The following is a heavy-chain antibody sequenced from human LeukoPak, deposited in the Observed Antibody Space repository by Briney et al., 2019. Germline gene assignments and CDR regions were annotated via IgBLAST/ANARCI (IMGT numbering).Heavy chain of an antibody. V-gene: IGHV3-66*01. D-gene: IGHD4-17*01. Sequence: GGSLRLSCAASGFTVSSNYMSWVRQAPGKGLEWVSVIYSGGSTYYADSVKGRFTISRDNSKNTLYLQINSRRAEDTAVYYCARSTTVTPGYWGQPTLVTVSS. CDR2: IYSGGST. CDR3: ARSTTVTPGY. CDR1: GFTVSSNY. J-gene: IGHJ4*02.